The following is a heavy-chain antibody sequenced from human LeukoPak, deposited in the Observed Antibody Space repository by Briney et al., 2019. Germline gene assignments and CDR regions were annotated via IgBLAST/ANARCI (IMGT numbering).Heavy chain of an antibody. CDR3: ARRTYSSSWYGFNYFDY. V-gene: IGHV4-39*01. D-gene: IGHD6-13*01. J-gene: IGHJ4*02. Sequence: PSATLSLTCTVSGGSISSSSYYWGWIRQPPGKGLEWIGSIYYSGSTYYNPSLKSRVTISVDTSKNQFSLKLSSVTAADTAVYYCARRTYSSSWYGFNYFDYWGQGTLVTVSS. CDR1: GGSISSSSYY. CDR2: IYYSGST.